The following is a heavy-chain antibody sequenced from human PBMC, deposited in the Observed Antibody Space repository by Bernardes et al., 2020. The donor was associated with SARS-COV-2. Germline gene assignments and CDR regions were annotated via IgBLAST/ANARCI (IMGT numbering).Heavy chain of an antibody. Sequence: GGSLRLSCAASGFTFSSYSMNWVRQAPGKGLEWVSSISSSSSYIYYADSVKGRFTISRDNAKNSLYLQMNSLRAEDTAVYYCAKFQTPTSGSSYFDYWGQGTLVTVSS. CDR1: GFTFSSYS. CDR3: AKFQTPTSGSSYFDY. V-gene: IGHV3-21*01. J-gene: IGHJ4*02. CDR2: ISSSSSYI. D-gene: IGHD6-19*01.